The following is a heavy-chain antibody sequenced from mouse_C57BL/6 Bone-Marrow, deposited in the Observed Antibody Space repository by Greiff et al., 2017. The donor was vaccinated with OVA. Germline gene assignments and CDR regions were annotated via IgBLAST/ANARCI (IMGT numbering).Heavy chain of an antibody. CDR2: IYPGSGST. CDR1: GYTFTSYW. V-gene: IGHV1-55*01. D-gene: IGHD1-1*01. Sequence: QVQLQQPGAELVKPGASVKMSCKASGYTFTSYWITWVKQRPGQGLEWIGDIYPGSGSTNYTEKFKSKATLTVDTSSSTAYMQLSSLTSEDSAVYYGARRRIYYYGSSYYYYARDYWGQGTTVTVSS. J-gene: IGHJ4*01. CDR3: ARRRIYYYGSSYYYYARDY.